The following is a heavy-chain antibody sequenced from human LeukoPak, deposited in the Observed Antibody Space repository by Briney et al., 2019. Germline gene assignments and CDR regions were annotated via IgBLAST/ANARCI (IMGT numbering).Heavy chain of an antibody. J-gene: IGHJ1*01. CDR1: GASISSGGSY. CDR2: ISYSGRT. CDR3: ARDDGPWYFQQ. V-gene: IGHV4-31*02. Sequence: SETLSLTCTVSGASISSGGSYWSWIRQHPGRGLECIGYISYSGRTYYNLSLKSRVTISVDTSKNQFSLRLSSVTAADTAVYYCARDDGPWYFQQWGQGTLVTVSS. D-gene: IGHD4-17*01.